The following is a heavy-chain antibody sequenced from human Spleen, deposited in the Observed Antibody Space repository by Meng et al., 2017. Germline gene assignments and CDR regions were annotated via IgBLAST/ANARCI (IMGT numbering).Heavy chain of an antibody. D-gene: IGHD5-18*01. CDR1: GYTFTSYA. Sequence: SVKVSCKASGYTFTSYAMNWVRQAPGQGLEWMGGIIPIFGTANYAQKFQGRVTITADESTSTAYMELSSLRSEDTAVFYCARSSRLPAFDIWGQGTMVTVSS. J-gene: IGHJ3*02. CDR3: ARSSRLPAFDI. V-gene: IGHV1-69*13. CDR2: IIPIFGTA.